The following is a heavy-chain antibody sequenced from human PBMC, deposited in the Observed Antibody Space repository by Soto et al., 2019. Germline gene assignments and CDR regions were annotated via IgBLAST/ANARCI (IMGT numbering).Heavy chain of an antibody. J-gene: IGHJ4*02. V-gene: IGHV3-23*01. CDR3: VKGFSSRDY. CDR2: ISGSGGSS. CDR1: GFTFSRYA. Sequence: GSLRVSCAASGFTFSRYAMTWVRQAPGKGLEWVSAISGSGGSSYYADSERGRFTISRDNSKNTLFLQMNSLRAEDTAVYYCVKGFSSRDYWGRGTLVTVSS. D-gene: IGHD6-13*01.